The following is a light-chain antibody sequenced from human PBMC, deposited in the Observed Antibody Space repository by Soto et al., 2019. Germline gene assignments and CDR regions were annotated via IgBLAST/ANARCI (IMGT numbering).Light chain of an antibody. Sequence: DVVLTQSPPSLPVTLGQPASISCRSSQSLVYRDGNTHLNWFQQRPGQSPRRLIYMVSTRDSGVPDRFSGSGSGTDFTLKISGVEAEDVGVYYCMQGTHWPPTFGKGTKVEIK. CDR2: MVS. CDR1: QSLVYRDGNTH. CDR3: MQGTHWPPT. V-gene: IGKV2-30*01. J-gene: IGKJ1*01.